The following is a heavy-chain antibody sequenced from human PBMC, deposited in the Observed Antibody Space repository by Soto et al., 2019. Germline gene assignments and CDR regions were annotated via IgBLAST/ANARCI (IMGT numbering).Heavy chain of an antibody. D-gene: IGHD3-9*01. Sequence: GGSLRLSCAASGFIFSAYSMNWVRQTPGKGLEWIAHIAGGGVPTYYADSLRSRLTITKDTSKNQVVLTMTNMYPMDTGTYYCAHKGPEDWPLDYWGQGTLVTVSS. CDR3: AHKGPEDWPLDY. J-gene: IGHJ4*02. V-gene: IGHV3-48*04. CDR1: GFIFSAYS. CDR2: IAGGGVPT.